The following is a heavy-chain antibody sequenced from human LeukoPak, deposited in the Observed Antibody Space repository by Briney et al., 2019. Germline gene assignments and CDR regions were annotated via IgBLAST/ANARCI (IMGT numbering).Heavy chain of an antibody. Sequence: GGSLRLSCAASGFTFSSYAMSWVRQAPGKGLEWVSSISGSSSYIYYADSVRGRFTISRDNAKNSLYLQMNSLRAEDTAVYYCARDVHYYDSSGSDYWGQGTLVTVSS. CDR3: ARDVHYYDSSGSDY. V-gene: IGHV3-21*01. J-gene: IGHJ4*02. CDR1: GFTFSSYA. CDR2: ISGSSSYI. D-gene: IGHD3-22*01.